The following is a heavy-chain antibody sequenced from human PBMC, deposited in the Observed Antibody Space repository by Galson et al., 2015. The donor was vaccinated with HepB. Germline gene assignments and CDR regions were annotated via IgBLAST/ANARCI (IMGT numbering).Heavy chain of an antibody. J-gene: IGHJ4*02. CDR1: GGTFSSYA. D-gene: IGHD6-19*01. V-gene: IGHV1-69*13. CDR2: IIPIFGTA. CDR3: ARRGKSKQWLVPGEVDY. Sequence: SVKVSCKASGGTFSSYAISWVRQAPGQGLEWMGGIIPIFGTANYAQKFQGRVTITADESTSTAYMELSSLRSEDTAVYYCARRGKSKQWLVPGEVDYWGQGTLVTVSS.